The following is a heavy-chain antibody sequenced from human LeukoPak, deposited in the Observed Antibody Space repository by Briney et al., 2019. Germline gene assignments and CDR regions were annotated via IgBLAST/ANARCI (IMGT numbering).Heavy chain of an antibody. V-gene: IGHV3-13*01. CDR3: ARGAYNWNHYDY. Sequence: GESLRLSCAASGFTFCSYDMHWVRQATGKGLEWVSAIGTAGDTYYPGSVKGRFTISRGNAKNSLYLQMNSLRAEDTAVYYCARGAYNWNHYDYWGQGTLVTVSS. CDR2: IGTAGDT. CDR1: GFTFCSYD. D-gene: IGHD1-20*01. J-gene: IGHJ4*02.